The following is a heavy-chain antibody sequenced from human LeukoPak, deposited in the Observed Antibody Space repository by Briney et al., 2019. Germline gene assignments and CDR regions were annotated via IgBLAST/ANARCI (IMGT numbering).Heavy chain of an antibody. CDR1: GFTFSSYS. D-gene: IGHD3-22*01. CDR3: ARDYYDSSGYYPPLGY. J-gene: IGHJ4*02. Sequence: GALRLSCAASGFTFSSYSMNWVRQAPGKGLEWVSSISSSSSYIYYADSVKGRFTISRDNAKNSLYLQMNSLRAEDTAVYYCARDYYDSSGYYPPLGYWGQGTLVTVSS. CDR2: ISSSSSYI. V-gene: IGHV3-21*01.